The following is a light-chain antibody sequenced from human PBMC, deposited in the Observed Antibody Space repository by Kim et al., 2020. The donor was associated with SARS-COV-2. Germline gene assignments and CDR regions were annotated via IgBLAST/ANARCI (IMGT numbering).Light chain of an antibody. V-gene: IGLV3-19*01. CDR1: TIRKYY. CDR2: AKD. CDR3: NSRDSSGDHVI. J-gene: IGLJ2*01. Sequence: SSELTQDPIVSVALGQTVRISCQGDTIRKYYASWYQQRPGQAPKLVIYAKDHRPSGIPDRFSASTSGNTTSLTITGTQAEDEADYYCNSRDSSGDHVIFGGGTQLTVL.